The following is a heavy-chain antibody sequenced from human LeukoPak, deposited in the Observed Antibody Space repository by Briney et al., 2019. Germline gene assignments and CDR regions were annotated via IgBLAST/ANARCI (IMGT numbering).Heavy chain of an antibody. Sequence: GGSLRLSCAASGFTFSSYAMSWVRQAPGKGLEWVSSIGGSDGGTYYADSVKGWFTLSRDNSKNTLSLQMNSLRADDTAVYYCAKGTVGMGVWGPGTTVTVSS. CDR2: IGGSDGGT. CDR3: AKGTVGMGV. J-gene: IGHJ6*02. V-gene: IGHV3-23*01. CDR1: GFTFSSYA.